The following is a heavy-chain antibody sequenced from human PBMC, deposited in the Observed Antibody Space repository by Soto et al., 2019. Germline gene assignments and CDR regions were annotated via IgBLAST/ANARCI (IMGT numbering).Heavy chain of an antibody. D-gene: IGHD2-2*01. J-gene: IGHJ6*03. CDR2: IKQDGSEK. CDR1: GFTFSSYW. CDR3: ARDLRYCRGTSCYPNMDV. Sequence: GGSLRLSCAVSGFTFSSYWMSWVRQAPGKGLEWVANIKQDGSEKYYVDSVKGRFTISRDNAKNSLYLQMNSLRAEDTAVDYCARDLRYCRGTSCYPNMDVWGKGTTVTVSS. V-gene: IGHV3-7*01.